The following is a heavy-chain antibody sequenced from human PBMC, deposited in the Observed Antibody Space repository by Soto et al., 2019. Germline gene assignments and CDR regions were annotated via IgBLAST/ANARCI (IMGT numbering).Heavy chain of an antibody. J-gene: IGHJ5*02. Sequence: GGSLRLSCAASGFTFSSYAMSWVRQAPGKGLEWVSAISGSGGSTYYADSVKGRFTISRDNSKNTLYLQMNSLRAEDTAVYYCAKVPSSGWYVNWFDPWGQGTLVTVSS. CDR3: AKVPSSGWYVNWFDP. V-gene: IGHV3-23*01. D-gene: IGHD6-19*01. CDR2: ISGSGGST. CDR1: GFTFSSYA.